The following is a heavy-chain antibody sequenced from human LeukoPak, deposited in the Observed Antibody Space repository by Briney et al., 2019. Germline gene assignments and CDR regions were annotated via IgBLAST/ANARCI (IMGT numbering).Heavy chain of an antibody. J-gene: IGHJ3*02. CDR1: GGSISTSRTC. CDR2: IYYSGAT. CDR3: ASGIGGSLTGGDI. D-gene: IGHD2-15*01. Sequence: PSETLSLTCSLSGGSISTSRTCWDWLRQAPGKGLEWIGTIYYSGATYYNPSLENRVTISVETSKNQFSLRLSSVTAADTAVYYCASGIGGSLTGGDIWGQGTMVTVSS. V-gene: IGHV4-39*01.